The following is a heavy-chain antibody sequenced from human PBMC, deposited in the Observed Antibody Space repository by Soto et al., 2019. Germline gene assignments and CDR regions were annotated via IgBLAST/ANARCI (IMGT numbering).Heavy chain of an antibody. CDR3: ARDHSTVQWLDT. V-gene: IGHV4-4*07. CDR2: IYTRGST. J-gene: IGHJ5*02. Sequence: LVNTSETLSLTCTVPVGSISSYYCSWIRQPAGKGLEWIGRIYTRGSTNYNPSLKRRVTMSVDTSKNQFSLKLSSVTAADTAVYCCARDHSTVQWLDTSGQPTPVPVSS. CDR1: VGSISSYY. D-gene: IGHD6-13*01.